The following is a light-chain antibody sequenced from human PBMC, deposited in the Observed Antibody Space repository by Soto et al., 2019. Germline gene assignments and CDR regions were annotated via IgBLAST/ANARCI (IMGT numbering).Light chain of an antibody. CDR2: GVS. CDR1: KNDIGSSDY. V-gene: IGLV2-14*01. CDR3: SSSTSSNTLV. J-gene: IGLJ3*02. Sequence: QSALTQPASVSASPGQSITISCTGGKNDIGSSDYVSWYQQHPGKAPTLIIYGVSNRPSGTSDRFSGSKSGNTASLTISGLQADEEADYYCSSSTSSNTLVFGGGTKVTVL.